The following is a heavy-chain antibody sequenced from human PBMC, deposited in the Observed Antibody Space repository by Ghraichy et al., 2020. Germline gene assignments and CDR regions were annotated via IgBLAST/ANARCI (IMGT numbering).Heavy chain of an antibody. J-gene: IGHJ4*02. CDR1: GFTFSSYD. CDR2: IGTAGDT. Sequence: GGSLRLSCAASGFTFSSYDMHWVRQATGKGLEWVSAIGTAGDTYYPGSVKGRFTISRENAKNSLYLQMNSLRAEDTAVYYCAREGSTRWYFDYWGQGTLVTVSS. CDR3: AREGSTRWYFDY. V-gene: IGHV3-13*01. D-gene: IGHD2-2*01.